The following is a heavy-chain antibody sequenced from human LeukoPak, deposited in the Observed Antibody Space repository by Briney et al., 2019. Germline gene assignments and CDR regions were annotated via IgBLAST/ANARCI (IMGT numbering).Heavy chain of an antibody. D-gene: IGHD6-6*01. CDR3: ARAEYSSTYFLDV. J-gene: IGHJ6*02. V-gene: IGHV4-59*08. CDR2: IYYSGST. CDR1: GASINTYL. Sequence: PSETLSFTCTVSGASINTYLLSWIRQPPGKGLEWIGFIYYSGSTNYNPSLKSRVTMSVDTSKNQFSLKLSSVTAADTAVYYCARAEYSSTYFLDVWGQGTTVTVSS.